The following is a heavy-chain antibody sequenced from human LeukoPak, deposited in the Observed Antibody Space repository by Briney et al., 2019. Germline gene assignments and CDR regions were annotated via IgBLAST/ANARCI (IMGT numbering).Heavy chain of an antibody. CDR2: IYTSGST. Sequence: SETLSLTCTVSGGSISSYYWSWIRQPAGKGLEWIGRIYTSGSTNYNPSLKSRVTMSVDTSKNQFSLKLSSVTAADTAVYYCARDHLERGYSYGLRGYYYMDVWGKGTTVTVSS. D-gene: IGHD5-18*01. J-gene: IGHJ6*03. CDR1: GGSISSYY. V-gene: IGHV4-4*07. CDR3: ARDHLERGYSYGLRGYYYMDV.